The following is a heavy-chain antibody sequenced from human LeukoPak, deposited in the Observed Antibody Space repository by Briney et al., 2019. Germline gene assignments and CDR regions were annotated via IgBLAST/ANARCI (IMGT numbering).Heavy chain of an antibody. V-gene: IGHV3-23*01. CDR1: GFTFSSYA. CDR3: AKGNYVGYYYYYMDV. D-gene: IGHD4-11*01. CDR2: ISGSGGST. Sequence: PGGSLRLSCAASGFTFSSYAMSWVRQAPGKGLEWVSAISGSGGSTHYADSVKGRFTISRDNSKNTLYLQMNSLRAEDTAVYYCAKGNYVGYYYYYMDVWGKGTTVTVSS. J-gene: IGHJ6*03.